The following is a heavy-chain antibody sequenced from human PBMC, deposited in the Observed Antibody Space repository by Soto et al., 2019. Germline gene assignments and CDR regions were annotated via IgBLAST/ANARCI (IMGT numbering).Heavy chain of an antibody. CDR3: ARARKAAAGSFDY. CDR2: INPNSGGT. J-gene: IGHJ4*02. Sequence: ASVKVSCKASGYTFTGYYMHWVRQAPGQGLEWMGWINPNSGGTNYAQKFQGRVTMTRDTSISTAYMELSRLRSDDTAVYYCARARKAAAGSFDYWGQGTLVTAPQ. CDR1: GYTFTGYY. D-gene: IGHD6-13*01. V-gene: IGHV1-2*02.